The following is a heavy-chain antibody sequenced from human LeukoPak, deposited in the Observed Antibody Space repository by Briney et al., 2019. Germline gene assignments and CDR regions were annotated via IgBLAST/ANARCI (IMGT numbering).Heavy chain of an antibody. D-gene: IGHD3-22*01. J-gene: IGHJ5*02. Sequence: PGGSLRLSCAASGFTFSSYSMNWVRQAPGKGLEWVSSISSSSSYIYYADSVKDRFTISRDNAKNSLYLQMNSLRAEDTAVYYCARDSDPDYYDSSGYYYKWFDHWGQGTLVTVSS. CDR2: ISSSSSYI. CDR1: GFTFSSYS. V-gene: IGHV3-21*01. CDR3: ARDSDPDYYDSSGYYYKWFDH.